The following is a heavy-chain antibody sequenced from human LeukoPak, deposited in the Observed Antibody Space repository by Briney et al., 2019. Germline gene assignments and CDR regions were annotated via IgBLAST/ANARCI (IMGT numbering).Heavy chain of an antibody. V-gene: IGHV1-69*13. CDR1: GGTFSSYA. Sequence: SVKVSCRASGGTFSSYAISWVRQAPGQGLEWMGGIISIFGTANYAQKFQGRVTITADESTSTAYMELSSLRSEDTAVYYCARVPKRSLSWFDPWGQGTLVTVSS. CDR3: ARVPKRSLSWFDP. CDR2: IISIFGTA. D-gene: IGHD3-10*01. J-gene: IGHJ5*02.